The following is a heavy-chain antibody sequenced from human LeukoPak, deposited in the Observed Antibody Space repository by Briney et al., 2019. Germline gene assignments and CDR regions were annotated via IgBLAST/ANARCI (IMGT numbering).Heavy chain of an antibody. D-gene: IGHD6-19*01. CDR1: GFTFSSYA. J-gene: IGHJ6*02. CDR3: AKVFGRAVAVGMDV. Sequence: PGGSLRLSCAASGFTFSSYAMSWVRQAPGKGLEWVAVISYDGSNKYYADSVKGRFTISRDNSKNTLYLQMNSLRAEDTAVYYCAKVFGRAVAVGMDVWGQGTTVTVSS. V-gene: IGHV3-30*18. CDR2: ISYDGSNK.